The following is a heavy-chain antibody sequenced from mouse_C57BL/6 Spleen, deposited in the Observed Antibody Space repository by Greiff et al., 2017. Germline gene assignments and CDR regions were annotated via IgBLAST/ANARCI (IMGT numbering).Heavy chain of an antibody. CDR3: ARKDYGSSYAWFAY. J-gene: IGHJ3*01. CDR1: GYTFTDYN. V-gene: IGHV1-22*01. D-gene: IGHD1-1*01. CDR2: INPNNGGT. Sequence: VQLKQSGPELVKPGASVKMSCKASGYTFTDYNMHWVKQSHGKSLEWIGYINPNNGGTSYNQKFKGKATLTVNKSSSTAYMELRSLTSEDSAAYYCARKDYGSSYAWFAYWGQGTLVTVSA.